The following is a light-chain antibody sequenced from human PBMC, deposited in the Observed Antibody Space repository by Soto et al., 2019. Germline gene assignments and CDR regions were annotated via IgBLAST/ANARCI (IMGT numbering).Light chain of an antibody. CDR1: QSLLHSNGYNY. CDR3: MQALQTQWT. V-gene: IGKV2-28*01. J-gene: IGKJ1*01. CDR2: LGS. Sequence: DIVMTQSPLSLPVTPGEPASISCRSSQSLLHSNGYNYWDWYLQKPGQSPQLLIYLGSNRASGVPDRFSGSGSGTDFTLKISRVEAEDVGVYYCMQALQTQWTFGQGTKVEIK.